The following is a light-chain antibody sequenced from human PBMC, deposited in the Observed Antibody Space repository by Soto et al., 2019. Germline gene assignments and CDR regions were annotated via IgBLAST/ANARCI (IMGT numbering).Light chain of an antibody. J-gene: IGKJ5*01. CDR3: QQRGNWPIT. CDR1: QGIYNY. V-gene: IGKV3D-11*01. Sequence: ETVLTQSPATMSLSPGDRVTLSCRASQGIYNYLGWYQQKPGQTPRLLIFDASTRATGIPARFSGSVSGTDFTPTISSREPADFAVYYCQQRGNWPITFGQGTRLEIK. CDR2: DAS.